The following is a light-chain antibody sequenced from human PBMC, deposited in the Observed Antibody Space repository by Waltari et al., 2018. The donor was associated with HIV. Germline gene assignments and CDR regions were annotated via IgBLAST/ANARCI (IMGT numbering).Light chain of an antibody. CDR1: ASIIVPNS. J-gene: IGLJ2*01. V-gene: IGLV1-44*01. CDR3: STWDDTLSGHVV. Sequence: QSMLTSSPSASGTPGQRVPISCTRGASIIVPNSVNSHHQLPGTSPSIHIYPTDQRPSGVPDRFSGSKSGTSASLVISGLHSEDEAAYYCSTWDDTLSGHVVFGGGTTLTVL. CDR2: PTD.